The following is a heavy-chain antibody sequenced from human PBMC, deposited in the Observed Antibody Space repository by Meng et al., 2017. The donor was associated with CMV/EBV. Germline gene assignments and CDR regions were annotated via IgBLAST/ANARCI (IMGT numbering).Heavy chain of an antibody. CDR1: GFTFSSYS. CDR3: ARDPERFLEWLSTGYYGMDV. D-gene: IGHD3-3*01. V-gene: IGHV3-48*04. CDR2: ISRSSSTI. Sequence: GESLKISCAASGFTFSSYSMNWVRQAPGKGLEWVSYISRSSSTIYYADSAKGRFTISRDNAKNSLYLQMNSLRAEDTAVYYCARDPERFLEWLSTGYYGMDVWGQGTTVTVSS. J-gene: IGHJ6*02.